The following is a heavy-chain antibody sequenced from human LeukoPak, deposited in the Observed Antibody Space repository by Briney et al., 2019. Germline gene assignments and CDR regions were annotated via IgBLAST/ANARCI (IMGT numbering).Heavy chain of an antibody. D-gene: IGHD6-19*01. Sequence: SETLSLTCTVSGGSISSGGYYWSWIRQHPGKGLEWIGYIYYSGSTNYNPSLKSRVTISVDTSKKQFSLKLSSVTAADTAVYYCARDRTVAGTYFDYWGQGTLVTVSS. V-gene: IGHV4-61*08. CDR1: GGSISSGGYY. CDR3: ARDRTVAGTYFDY. CDR2: IYYSGST. J-gene: IGHJ4*02.